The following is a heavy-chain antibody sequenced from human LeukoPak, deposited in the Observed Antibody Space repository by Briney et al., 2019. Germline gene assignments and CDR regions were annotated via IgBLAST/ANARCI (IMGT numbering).Heavy chain of an antibody. J-gene: IGHJ4*02. Sequence: GGSLRLSCAASRFTFSSYEMNWVRQAPGKGLEWVSYISSSGMTKYYAVSVKGRFTMSRDNAKNSLYLQLNSLRAEDTAVYYCARDGRSRGLSHVNFDYWGQGILVTVSS. CDR3: ARDGRSRGLSHVNFDY. D-gene: IGHD3-16*02. V-gene: IGHV3-48*03. CDR2: ISSSGMTK. CDR1: RFTFSSYE.